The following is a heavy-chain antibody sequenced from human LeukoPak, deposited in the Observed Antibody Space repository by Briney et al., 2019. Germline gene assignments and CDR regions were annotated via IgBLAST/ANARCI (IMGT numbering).Heavy chain of an antibody. V-gene: IGHV3-23*01. D-gene: IGHD6-19*01. CDR3: AKERSGGWYLHNWFDP. Sequence: AGGSLRLSCAASGFTFSSYAMSWVRQAPGKGLEWVSAISGSGGSTYYADSVKGRFTISRDNSKNTLYLQMNSLRAEDTAVYYCAKERSGGWYLHNWFDPWGQGTLVTVSS. CDR2: ISGSGGST. CDR1: GFTFSSYA. J-gene: IGHJ5*02.